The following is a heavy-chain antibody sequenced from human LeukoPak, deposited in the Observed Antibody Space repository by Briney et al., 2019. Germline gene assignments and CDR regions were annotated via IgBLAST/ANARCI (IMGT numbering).Heavy chain of an antibody. V-gene: IGHV3-30*04. CDR1: GFTFSSYA. Sequence: GRSLRLSCAASGFTFSSYAMHWVRQAPGKGLGWVAVISYDGSNKYYADSVKGRFTISRDNSKNTLYLQMNSLRAEDTAVYYCAKDASIFGVVMNYFDYWGQGTLVTVSS. CDR3: AKDASIFGVVMNYFDY. CDR2: ISYDGSNK. J-gene: IGHJ4*02. D-gene: IGHD3-3*01.